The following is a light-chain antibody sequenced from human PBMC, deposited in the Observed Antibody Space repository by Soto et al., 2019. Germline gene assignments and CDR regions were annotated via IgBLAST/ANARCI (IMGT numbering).Light chain of an antibody. CDR3: SSFAGSNNFPYV. CDR1: SSDVGAYDY. CDR2: EIN. Sequence: QSVLTQPPSASGSPGQSVTISCTGTSSDVGAYDYVSWYQQHPGKAPKLMIYEINKRPSGVPDRFSGSKSGNTASLTVSGLKDEDEDDYSCSSFAGSNNFPYVFGTGTKVTV. J-gene: IGLJ1*01. V-gene: IGLV2-8*01.